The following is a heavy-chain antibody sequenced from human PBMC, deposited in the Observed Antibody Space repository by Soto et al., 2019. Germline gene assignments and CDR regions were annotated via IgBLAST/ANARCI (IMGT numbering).Heavy chain of an antibody. CDR3: AREGALTLFSS. CDR1: GFTFSNYN. Sequence: EVQLVESGGGLVKPGGSLRLSCVASGFTFSNYNMNWVRQAPGKGLEWVSHISGSSIYIHYADSVKGRFTISRDNAKNSVYLQMDSLRVEATAVYYSAREGALTLFSSWAQGALVTVSS. J-gene: IGHJ5*02. D-gene: IGHD2-21*01. V-gene: IGHV3-21*05. CDR2: ISGSSIYI.